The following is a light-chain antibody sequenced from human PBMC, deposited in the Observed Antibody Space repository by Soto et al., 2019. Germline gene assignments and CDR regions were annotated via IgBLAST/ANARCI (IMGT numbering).Light chain of an antibody. CDR2: AAS. CDR3: QHSYSTPRT. V-gene: IGKV1-39*01. Sequence: DIQMPQSPSSLSASVGDRVTITCRASQSISSYLTWYQQKPGKAPKLLIYAASSLPTGVPSRFSGSGSGTDFTPAISSLQPEDLSTFYCQHSYSTPRTFGQGTKVDVK. CDR1: QSISSY. J-gene: IGKJ1*01.